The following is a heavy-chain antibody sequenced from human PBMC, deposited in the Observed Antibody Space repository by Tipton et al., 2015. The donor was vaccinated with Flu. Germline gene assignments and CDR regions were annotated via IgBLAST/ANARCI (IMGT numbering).Heavy chain of an antibody. CDR2: IYYTGST. CDR1: GGSISSYY. J-gene: IGHJ4*02. CDR3: ARVNRGFFDY. D-gene: IGHD1/OR15-1a*01. Sequence: TLSLTCTVSGGSISSYYWSWIRQPPGKGLEWLGYIYYTGSTNYSPSLKSRVTISLDTSENQLSLKLNSMTAADTAGYYCARVNRGFFDYWGQGTLFTVSS. V-gene: IGHV4-59*01.